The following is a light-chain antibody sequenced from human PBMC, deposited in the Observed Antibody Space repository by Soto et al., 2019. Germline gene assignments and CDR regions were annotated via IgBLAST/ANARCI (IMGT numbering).Light chain of an antibody. CDR1: HSISSY. CDR2: AAS. Sequence: DIQMPQSPSSLSASVGDRVTITCRASHSISSYLNWYQQKPAKAPKLLIYAASNLQSGFPSRFSGGGSVTDFTLAVSSLQSEDFATYYCQQSYSTPPFTFGPGTKVDVK. J-gene: IGKJ3*01. V-gene: IGKV1-39*01. CDR3: QQSYSTPPFT.